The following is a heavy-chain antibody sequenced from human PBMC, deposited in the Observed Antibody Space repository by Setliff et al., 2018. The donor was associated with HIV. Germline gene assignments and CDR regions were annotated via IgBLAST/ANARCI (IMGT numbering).Heavy chain of an antibody. CDR2: INHSGTT. CDR3: AAKPMIRGRPFAF. CDR1: GPSFSGYY. D-gene: IGHD3-10*01. Sequence: PSETLSLTCAVYGPSFSGYYWNWIRQFPGKSLEWIGEINHSGTTNYSPSFKSQLNISVDVSKNQFSLRLASLSAADTAAYFCAAKPMIRGRPFAFWGQATLVTVS. V-gene: IGHV4-34*01. J-gene: IGHJ4*02.